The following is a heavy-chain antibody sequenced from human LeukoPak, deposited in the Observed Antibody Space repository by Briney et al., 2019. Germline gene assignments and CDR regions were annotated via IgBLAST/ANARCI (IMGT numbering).Heavy chain of an antibody. D-gene: IGHD3-22*01. CDR3: ARGGRDYYDSSGYIDY. CDR2: MNPNSGNT. V-gene: IGHV1-8*01. Sequence: GASVKVSCKATGYTFTNYYIHWVRQAPGQGLEWMGWMNPNSGNTGYAQKFQGRVTMTRNTSISTAYMELSSLRSEDTAVYYCARGGRDYYDSSGYIDYWGQGTLVTVSS. J-gene: IGHJ4*02. CDR1: GYTFTNYY.